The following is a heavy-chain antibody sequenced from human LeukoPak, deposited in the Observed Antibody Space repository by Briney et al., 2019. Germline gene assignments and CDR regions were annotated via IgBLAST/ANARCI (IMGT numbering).Heavy chain of an antibody. CDR1: GYRLIDLS. D-gene: IGHD3-10*01. V-gene: IGHV1-24*01. Sequence: GASVKVSRRISGYRLIDLSIHWVRQAPGKGLEWMGGFHPDEGEVIFAQHFQGRVAMTEDTSTDTAYMELKSLRSDDTAVYYCAVVRGVAVNYFDQWGQGSPVTVSS. J-gene: IGHJ4*02. CDR2: FHPDEGEV. CDR3: AVVRGVAVNYFDQ.